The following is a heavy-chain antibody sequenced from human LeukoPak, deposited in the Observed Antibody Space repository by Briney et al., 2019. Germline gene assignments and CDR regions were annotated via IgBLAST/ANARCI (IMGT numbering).Heavy chain of an antibody. CDR3: TARVYDDYVPGV. Sequence: GGSLRLSCAASGLTFSNAWMSWVRQAPGKGLEWVGRIKSKTDGGTTDYAAPVKGRFTISRDDSKNTLYLQMNSLKTEDTAVYYCTARVYDDYVPGVWGQGTMVTVSS. CDR1: GLTFSNAW. CDR2: IKSKTDGGTT. J-gene: IGHJ3*01. D-gene: IGHD4-17*01. V-gene: IGHV3-15*01.